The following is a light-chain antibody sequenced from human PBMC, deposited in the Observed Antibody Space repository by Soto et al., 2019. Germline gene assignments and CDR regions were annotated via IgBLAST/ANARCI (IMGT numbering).Light chain of an antibody. CDR1: QSLVYSDGQTY. Sequence: DIVLTQSPLLLPVTLGQPASISCTSSQSLVYSDGQTYLSWFQQRPGQSPRRLIYRVSNRDTGVPVRFSASGSGTDSTLKISRVEAEDVAVYFCMQAVYWPFAFGPGPKVDIK. J-gene: IGKJ3*01. V-gene: IGKV2-30*01. CDR3: MQAVYWPFA. CDR2: RVS.